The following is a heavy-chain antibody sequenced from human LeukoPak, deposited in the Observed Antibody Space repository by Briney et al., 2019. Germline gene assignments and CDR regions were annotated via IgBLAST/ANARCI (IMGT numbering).Heavy chain of an antibody. D-gene: IGHD2-2*01. CDR3: ARLRGVGHCSSTSCPGGLYYYYYYMDV. CDR2: IYSGGST. Sequence: PGGSLRLSCAASGFTVSSNYMSWVRQAPGKGLEWVSVIYSGGSTYYADSVKGRFTISRDNSKNTLYLQMNSLRAEDTAVYYCARLRGVGHCSSTSCPGGLYYYYYYMDVWGKGTTVTVSS. J-gene: IGHJ6*03. V-gene: IGHV3-53*01. CDR1: GFTVSSNY.